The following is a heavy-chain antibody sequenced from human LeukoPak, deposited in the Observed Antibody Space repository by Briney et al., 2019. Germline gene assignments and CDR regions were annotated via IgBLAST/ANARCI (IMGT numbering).Heavy chain of an antibody. V-gene: IGHV3-7*01. D-gene: IGHD1/OR15-1a*01. CDR3: ARAPRTTRPVPLVY. CDR2: INQDGSEK. J-gene: IGHJ4*02. CDR1: GFTFSSCW. Sequence: PGGSLRLSCAASGFTFSSCWMSWVRQAPGKGLEWVANINQDGSEKYYVDSVKGRFTISRDNAKNSLNLQMNSLRAEDTAVYYCARAPRTTRPVPLVYWGQGTLVTVSS.